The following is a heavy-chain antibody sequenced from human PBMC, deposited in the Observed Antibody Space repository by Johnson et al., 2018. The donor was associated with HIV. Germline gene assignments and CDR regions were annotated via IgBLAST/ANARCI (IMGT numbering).Heavy chain of an antibody. CDR2: IRYDGSNK. D-gene: IGHD5-24*01. CDR1: GFTFSSYA. CDR3: AKGGVGRDGNRDAFDI. Sequence: QVQLVESGGGLVQPGGSLRLSCAASGFTFSSYAMSWVRQAPGKGLEWVTFIRYDGSNKYYAESVKGRFTVSRDNPTNTLYLQMNSLRREDTAVYYCAKGGVGRDGNRDAFDIWGQGTMVTVSS. V-gene: IGHV3-30*02. J-gene: IGHJ3*02.